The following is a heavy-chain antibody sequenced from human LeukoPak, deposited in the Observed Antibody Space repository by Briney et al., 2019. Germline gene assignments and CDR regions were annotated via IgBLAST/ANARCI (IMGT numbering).Heavy chain of an antibody. CDR1: GFMFGEYS. J-gene: IGHJ4*02. Sequence: GGSLGLSCADSGFMFGEYSISWVRQAPGKGLEWVGFIRSKTYGGTAQYAASVKGRFTISRDDSRSSAYLQMNNLKTEDTAVYFCTSPEGGTYYFDYWGQGTLVTVSS. V-gene: IGHV3-49*04. CDR2: IRSKTYGGTA. D-gene: IGHD1-26*01. CDR3: TSPEGGTYYFDY.